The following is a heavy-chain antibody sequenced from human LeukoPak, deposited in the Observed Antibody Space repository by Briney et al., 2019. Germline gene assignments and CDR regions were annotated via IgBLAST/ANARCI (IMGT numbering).Heavy chain of an antibody. Sequence: GGSLRLSCAASXXSXSSYNMHWVRQTXXXXXEWXSSISSGSGPIYYADSVKGRFTISRDDAKDSLHLQMNSLRDDDTGVYYCARSRFTYGSVAFDYWGRGTLVTVSS. CDR3: ARSRFTYGSVAFDY. D-gene: IGHD3-10*01. CDR2: ISSGSGPI. J-gene: IGHJ4*02. CDR1: XXSXSSYN. V-gene: IGHV3-48*02.